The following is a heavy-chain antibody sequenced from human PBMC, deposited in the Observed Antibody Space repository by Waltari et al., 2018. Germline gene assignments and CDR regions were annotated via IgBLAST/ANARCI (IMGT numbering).Heavy chain of an antibody. D-gene: IGHD3-3*01. Sequence: QLQLQESGPGLVKPSETLSLPCVVSGDSDSSATSSWGWIRQPPGKPLEWIGSLFYGGRSYYNPSLRSRVTIYVDTSRNQLSLNLNSVTAADTAVYYCARLHDFSGGYRFDSWGQGTLVTVPS. CDR2: LFYGGRS. V-gene: IGHV4-39*01. J-gene: IGHJ4*02. CDR1: GDSDSSATSS. CDR3: ARLHDFSGGYRFDS.